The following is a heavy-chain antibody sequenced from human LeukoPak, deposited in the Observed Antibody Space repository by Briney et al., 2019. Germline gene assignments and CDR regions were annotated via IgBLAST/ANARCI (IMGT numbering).Heavy chain of an antibody. CDR2: INPDGSGK. V-gene: IGHV3-7*01. CDR1: GFTFADYY. Sequence: GGSLRLSCAASGFTFADYYMNWIRQAPGKGLEWVANINPDGSGKYYVDSVKGRFTISRDNAKKSLYLQMNSLRAEDTAVYYCASKQGDYWGQGTLVTVSS. J-gene: IGHJ4*02. CDR3: ASKQGDY.